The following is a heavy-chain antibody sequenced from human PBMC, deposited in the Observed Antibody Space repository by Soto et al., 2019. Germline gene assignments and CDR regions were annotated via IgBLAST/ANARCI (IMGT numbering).Heavy chain of an antibody. CDR3: AKDLGYYDSSGYYYGLFDY. D-gene: IGHD3-22*01. J-gene: IGHJ4*02. CDR2: ISYDGSNK. CDR1: GFTFSSYG. Sequence: GGSLRLSCAASGFTFSSYGMHWVRQAPGKGLEWVAVISYDGSNKYYADSVKGRFTISRDNSKNTLYLQMNSLRAEDTAVYYCAKDLGYYDSSGYYYGLFDYWGQGTLVTVSS. V-gene: IGHV3-30*18.